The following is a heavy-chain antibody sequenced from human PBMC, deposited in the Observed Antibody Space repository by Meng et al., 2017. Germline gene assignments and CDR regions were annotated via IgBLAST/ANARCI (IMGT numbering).Heavy chain of an antibody. CDR3: VLDAAIGGTDY. J-gene: IGHJ4*02. D-gene: IGHD5-18*01. Sequence: GGSLRLSCAASGFTFSSYGMHWVRQAPGKGLEWVAVIWYDGSNKYYADSVKGRFTISRDNSKTTLYLQMNSLRAEDTAVYHCVLDAAIGGTDYWGQGTRVTVSS. V-gene: IGHV3-33*01. CDR2: IWYDGSNK. CDR1: GFTFSSYG.